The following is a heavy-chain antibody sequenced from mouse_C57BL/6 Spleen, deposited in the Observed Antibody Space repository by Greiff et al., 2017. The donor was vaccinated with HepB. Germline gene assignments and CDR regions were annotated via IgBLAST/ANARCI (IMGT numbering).Heavy chain of an antibody. CDR2: IYPGSGST. Sequence: VQLQQPGAELVKPGASVKMSCKASGYTFTSYWITWVKQRPGQGLEWIGDIYPGSGSTNYNEKFKSKATLTVDTSSSTAYMQLSSLTSEDSAVYYCARRIEAQSWYFDVWGTGTTVTVSS. J-gene: IGHJ1*03. V-gene: IGHV1-55*01. CDR3: ARRIEAQSWYFDV. CDR1: GYTFTSYW.